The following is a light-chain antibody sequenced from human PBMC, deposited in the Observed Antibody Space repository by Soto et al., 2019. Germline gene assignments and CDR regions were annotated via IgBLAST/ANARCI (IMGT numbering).Light chain of an antibody. CDR3: LQHNTYPRA. Sequence: DIQMTQSPSSLSASVGDRVTITCRASQDIGNDLGWYQQKPGKAPKRLIFAASILQSGVPSRFSGSGSGTEFTLTISSLQPEDFATYYCLQHNTYPRAFGQGTKVEI. CDR2: AAS. CDR1: QDIGND. V-gene: IGKV1-17*01. J-gene: IGKJ1*01.